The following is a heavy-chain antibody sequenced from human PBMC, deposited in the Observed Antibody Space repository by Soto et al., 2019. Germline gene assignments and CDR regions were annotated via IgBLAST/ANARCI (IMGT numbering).Heavy chain of an antibody. CDR3: ARGGGTIDY. Sequence: ASFWVSCNASGYTFISCAIYWAPRNPGQGLEWMGMINPRDGTTLYAQKFQGRVTMTRGTSTSSLYMELSSLSSEDTALSSCARGGGTIDYWGKGTLVTVSS. V-gene: IGHV1-46*01. CDR2: INPRDGTT. CDR1: GYTFISCA. J-gene: IGHJ4*02.